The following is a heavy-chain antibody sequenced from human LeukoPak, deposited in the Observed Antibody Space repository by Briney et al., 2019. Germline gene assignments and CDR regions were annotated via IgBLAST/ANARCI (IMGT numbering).Heavy chain of an antibody. CDR2: IQSATDGGTT. Sequence: PGGSLRLSCAASGFTFSNAWMSWVRQAPGKGLEWVGRIQSATDGGTTDYAAPVKGRFTISRDDSKNTLYLQTNSLKTEDTAVYYCTTKEQWLVRNYYYYYGMDVWGQGTTVTVSS. V-gene: IGHV3-15*01. CDR3: TTKEQWLVRNYYYYYGMDV. J-gene: IGHJ6*02. CDR1: GFTFSNAW. D-gene: IGHD6-19*01.